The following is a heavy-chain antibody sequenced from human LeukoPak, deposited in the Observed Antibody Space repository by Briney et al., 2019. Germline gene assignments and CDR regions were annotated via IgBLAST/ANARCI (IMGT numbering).Heavy chain of an antibody. CDR2: IYYSGST. D-gene: IGHD2-15*01. V-gene: IGHV4-39*01. J-gene: IGHJ4*02. CDR1: GGSISSSSYY. Sequence: SETLSLTCTVSGGSISSSSYYWGWIRQPPGKGLEWIGSIYYSGSTYYNPSLKSRVTISVDTSKNQFSLKLSSVTAADTAVYYCARQDATDHFDYWGRGTLVTVSS. CDR3: ARQDATDHFDY.